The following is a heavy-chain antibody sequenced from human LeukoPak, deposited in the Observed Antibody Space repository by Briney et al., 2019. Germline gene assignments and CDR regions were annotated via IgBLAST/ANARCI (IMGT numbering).Heavy chain of an antibody. V-gene: IGHV1-18*01. D-gene: IGHD2-2*01. CDR2: ISSYNGNT. J-gene: IGHJ5*02. CDR1: GYTFNTYG. CDR3: ARIACSSSSCTYSGRRRVRGGSLDP. Sequence: ASVTVSCKASGYTFNTYGITWVRQAPGHGLEWMGWISSYNGNTSYAAKVQGRITMTKDTSASTAYLELRSLRSEDTAVYYCARIACSSSSCTYSGRRRVRGGSLDPWGEGALVTVSS.